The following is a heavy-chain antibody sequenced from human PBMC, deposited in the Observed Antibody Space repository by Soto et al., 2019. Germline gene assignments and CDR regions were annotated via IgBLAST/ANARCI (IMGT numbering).Heavy chain of an antibody. D-gene: IGHD1-1*01. CDR1: GYTFTSYG. V-gene: IGHV1-18*01. J-gene: IGHJ4*02. Sequence: QVHLVQSGAEVKKPGASVKVSCKASGYTFTSYGTTWVRQAPGQGLEWLGWISAHNGNTDYAQKLQGRVIVTRDTSTSPAYMELRSLISDDPAVYYCARGRYGDYWGQGALVTVSS. CDR2: ISAHNGNT. CDR3: ARGRYGDY.